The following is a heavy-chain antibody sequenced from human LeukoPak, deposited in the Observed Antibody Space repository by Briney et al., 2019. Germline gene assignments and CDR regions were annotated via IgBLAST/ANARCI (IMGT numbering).Heavy chain of an antibody. D-gene: IGHD5-24*01. Sequence: PGGSLRLSCAASGFSFPRYAMNWVRQAPGRGLEWAAVISVPGPSTVYADSVKGRFTITRDNSKNTLFLQLVSLRVEDTAIYYCAKEEMPHAFDLWGQGTMVTVSS. CDR2: ISVPGPST. CDR1: GFSFPRYA. CDR3: AKEEMPHAFDL. J-gene: IGHJ3*01. V-gene: IGHV3-23*01.